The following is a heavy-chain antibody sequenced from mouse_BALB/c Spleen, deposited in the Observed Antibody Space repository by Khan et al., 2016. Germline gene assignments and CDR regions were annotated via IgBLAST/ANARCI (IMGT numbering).Heavy chain of an antibody. CDR2: INTYTGEP. Sequence: QIQLVQSGPELKKPGETVKISCKASGYTFTNYGMNWVKQAPGKGLKWMGWINTYTGEPTYAADFKGRFAFSLETSASTAYLQINNLTNEDTATYICARDYGTSYGLFAYWGQGTLVSVSA. CDR1: GYTFTNYG. D-gene: IGHD1-1*01. CDR3: ARDYGTSYGLFAY. J-gene: IGHJ3*01. V-gene: IGHV9-3-1*01.